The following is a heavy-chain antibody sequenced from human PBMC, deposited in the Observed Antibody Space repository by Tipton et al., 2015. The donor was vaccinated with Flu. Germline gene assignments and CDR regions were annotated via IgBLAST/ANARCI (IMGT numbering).Heavy chain of an antibody. CDR1: GIDFRGSW. D-gene: IGHD1-1*01. CDR2: IKSNADGGTR. CDR3: AADFLFYNLAY. Sequence: SLRLSCAASGIDFRGSWMSWVRQVPGKGLEWIGRIKSNADGGTRHYAARVEDRFSISRDDSKNSLYLQMNSLTPEDSGIYYCAADFLFYNLAYWGHGTLVAVSS. J-gene: IGHJ4*01. V-gene: IGHV3-15*01.